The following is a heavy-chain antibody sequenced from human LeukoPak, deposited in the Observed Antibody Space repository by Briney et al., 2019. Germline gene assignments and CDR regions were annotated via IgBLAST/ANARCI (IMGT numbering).Heavy chain of an antibody. Sequence: GSLSLSCSAYGFTFSILEMMWLGPAPGQELEGIIYTRSSGSTIHYADSVKGRFTISRDNAKNSLYLQMNSLRAEDTAVYYCARTYYDILTGYNPYFDYWGQGTLVTVSS. D-gene: IGHD3-9*01. V-gene: IGHV3-48*03. J-gene: IGHJ4*02. CDR3: ARTYYDILTGYNPYFDY. CDR1: GFTFSILE. CDR2: TRSSGSTI.